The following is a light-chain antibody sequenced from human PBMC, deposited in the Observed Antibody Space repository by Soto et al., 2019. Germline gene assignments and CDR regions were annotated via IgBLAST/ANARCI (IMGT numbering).Light chain of an antibody. CDR3: QKYDKWPLT. V-gene: IGKV3-15*01. J-gene: IGKJ4*01. CDR2: ATS. CDR1: QSVSSD. Sequence: EIVLTQSPGTLSLSPGERATLSCRASQSVSSDLAWYQQKPGQAPRLLIYATSTRATGIPARFSGSGSGTEFTLTISSLQSEDFAVYFCQKYDKWPLTFGGGTKVDNK.